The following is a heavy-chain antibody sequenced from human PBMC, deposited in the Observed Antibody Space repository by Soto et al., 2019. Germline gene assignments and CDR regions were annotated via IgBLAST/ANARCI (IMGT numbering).Heavy chain of an antibody. D-gene: IGHD3-3*01. V-gene: IGHV4-39*02. Sequence: PSETLSLTCTVSGGSVSSSSYYWAWIRRPPGKGLEWIGSIYYSGSTYYNPSLKSRVTISVDTSKNHFSLKLSSVTAADTAVYYCARLERFLEWLSSRYFDYWGQGTLVTVSS. CDR3: ARLERFLEWLSSRYFDY. J-gene: IGHJ4*02. CDR1: GGSVSSSSYY. CDR2: IYYSGST.